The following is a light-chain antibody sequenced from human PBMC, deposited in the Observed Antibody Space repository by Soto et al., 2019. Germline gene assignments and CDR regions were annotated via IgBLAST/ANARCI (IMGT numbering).Light chain of an antibody. CDR2: DAS. Sequence: DIQMTQSPSTLSASVGDRVTITCRASQSISTWLAWYQQRPGRAPKLLVYDASNLQSGVPSRFSGVGSGTEFTLTDSSLQPDDFPTYYCQQYGTYWGGGAEITFGQGTRLEIK. V-gene: IGKV1-5*01. CDR1: QSISTW. CDR3: QQYGTYWGGGAEIT. J-gene: IGKJ5*01.